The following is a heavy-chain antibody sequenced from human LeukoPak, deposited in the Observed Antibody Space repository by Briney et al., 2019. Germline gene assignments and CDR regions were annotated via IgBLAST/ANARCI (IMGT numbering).Heavy chain of an antibody. D-gene: IGHD2-2*01. J-gene: IGHJ6*02. CDR1: GFTFSGSA. V-gene: IGHV3-73*01. Sequence: GGSLKLSCAASGFTFSGSAMHWVRQASGKGLEWVGRIRSKANSYATAYAASVKGRFTVSRDDSKNTAYQQMNSLKTEDTAVYYCYWRYCSSTSCLLYGMDVWGQGTTVTVSS. CDR3: YWRYCSSTSCLLYGMDV. CDR2: IRSKANSYAT.